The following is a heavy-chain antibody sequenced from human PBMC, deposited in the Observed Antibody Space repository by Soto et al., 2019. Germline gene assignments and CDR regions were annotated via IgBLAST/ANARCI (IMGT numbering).Heavy chain of an antibody. J-gene: IGHJ5*02. Sequence: SETLSLTCTVSGGSISSGDYYWSWIRQPPGKGLEWIGYIYYSGSTYYNPSLKSRVTISVDTSKNQFSLKLSSVTAADTAVYYCARTSGEPGGNWFDPWGQGTLVTVYS. D-gene: IGHD3-10*01. CDR1: GGSISSGDYY. V-gene: IGHV4-30-4*01. CDR2: IYYSGST. CDR3: ARTSGEPGGNWFDP.